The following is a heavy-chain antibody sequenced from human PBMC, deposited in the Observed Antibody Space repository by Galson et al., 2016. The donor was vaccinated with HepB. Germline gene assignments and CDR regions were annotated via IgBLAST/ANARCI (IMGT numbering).Heavy chain of an antibody. D-gene: IGHD2-8*01. CDR1: GFTFSSYG. CDR2: IWYDGSNK. CDR3: ARDLPNPYYYGMDI. Sequence: SLRLSCAASGFTFSSYGMHWVRQAPGKGLEWVSVIWYDGSNKYYADSVKGRFTISRDNSKNTLYLQMNSLRAEDAAVYYCARDLPNPYYYGMDIWGQGTTVTVSS. J-gene: IGHJ6*02. V-gene: IGHV3-33*01.